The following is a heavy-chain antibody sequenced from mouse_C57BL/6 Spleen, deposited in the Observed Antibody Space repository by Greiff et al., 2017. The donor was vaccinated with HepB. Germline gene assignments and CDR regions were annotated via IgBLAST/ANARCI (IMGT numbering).Heavy chain of an antibody. CDR2: FYPGSGSI. CDR1: GYTFTEYT. J-gene: IGHJ3*01. D-gene: IGHD2-3*01. Sequence: QVHVKQSGAELVKPGASVKLSCKASGYTFTEYTIHWVKQRSGQGLEWIGWFYPGSGSIKYNEKFKDKATLTADKSSSTVYMELSRLTSEDSAVYFCARHEAGLLPFAYWGQGTLVTVSA. V-gene: IGHV1-62-2*01. CDR3: ARHEAGLLPFAY.